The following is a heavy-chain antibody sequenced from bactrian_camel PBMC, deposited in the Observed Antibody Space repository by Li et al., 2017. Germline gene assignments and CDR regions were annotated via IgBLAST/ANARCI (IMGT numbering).Heavy chain of an antibody. D-gene: IGHD6*01. V-gene: IGHV3S1*01. CDR3: AIQYGGSWLY. CDR1: GYVYNSWSGSC. Sequence: VQLVESGGGSVQPGGQLKLSCVSSGYVYNSWSGSCMAWFRQLPGKEREAVASIFSAGGSTYYADSVQGRFTISQNNAKDTVYLQMESLKFEDTALYYCAIQYGGSWLYWGQGTQVTVS. CDR2: IFSAGGST. J-gene: IGHJ4*01.